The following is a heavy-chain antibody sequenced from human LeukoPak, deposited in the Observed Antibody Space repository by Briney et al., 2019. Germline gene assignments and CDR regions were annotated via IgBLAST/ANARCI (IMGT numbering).Heavy chain of an antibody. CDR1: GYTLTGYY. CDR3: ARARTSSWSTDY. CDR2: INPNSGGT. V-gene: IGHV1-2*06. J-gene: IGHJ4*02. D-gene: IGHD6-13*01. Sequence: ASVKVSCKASGYTLTGYYMHWVRQAPGQGLEWMGRINPNSGGTNYAQKFQGSVTMTRDTSISTAYMELSRLGSDDTAVYYCARARTSSWSTDYWGQGTLVTVSS.